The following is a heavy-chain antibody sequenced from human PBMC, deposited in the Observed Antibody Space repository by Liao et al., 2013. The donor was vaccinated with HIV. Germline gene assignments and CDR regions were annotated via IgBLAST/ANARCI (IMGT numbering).Heavy chain of an antibody. Sequence: QMRLQESGPGLVEPSQTLSLTCAVSGGSVLRGDNYWAWLRQSPEKGLEWIGFIYFTGSTKYSPSLKSRVTISADTSKNQFSLTLNSMTAADTAVYFCARGHYDYGDYLGANFDSWGQGILVTVSS. CDR2: IYFTGST. CDR3: ARGHYDYGDYLGANFDS. J-gene: IGHJ4*02. V-gene: IGHV4-30-4*08. D-gene: IGHD4-17*01. CDR1: GGSVLRGDNY.